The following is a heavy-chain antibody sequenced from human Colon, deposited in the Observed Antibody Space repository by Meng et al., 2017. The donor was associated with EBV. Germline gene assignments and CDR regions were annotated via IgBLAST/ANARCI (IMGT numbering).Heavy chain of an antibody. CDR1: GGSINSGDYY. CDR3: ARNYYFDY. Sequence: QVRLQVSGPGLVKPSXXLSLTCTVSGGSINSGDYYWSWIGQPPGKGLEWIGYIYYTGSTYYNPSLKSRVTISMDTSKNQFSLRLSSVTAADTAVYYCARNYYFDYWGQGTRVTVSS. J-gene: IGHJ4*02. V-gene: IGHV4-30-4*01. CDR2: IYYTGST.